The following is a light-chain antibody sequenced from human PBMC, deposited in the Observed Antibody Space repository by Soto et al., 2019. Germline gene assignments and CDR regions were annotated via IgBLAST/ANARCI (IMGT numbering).Light chain of an antibody. CDR2: DAS. Sequence: EIVLTQSPATLSLSPGERATLSCSASQSVNNYLAWYQQKAGQAPRLLIYDASNRATGIPARFSGSGSGTDFTLTISSLETEDFAVYYCQQRSNWPLTFGGGTKVDIK. V-gene: IGKV3-11*01. CDR3: QQRSNWPLT. J-gene: IGKJ4*01. CDR1: QSVNNY.